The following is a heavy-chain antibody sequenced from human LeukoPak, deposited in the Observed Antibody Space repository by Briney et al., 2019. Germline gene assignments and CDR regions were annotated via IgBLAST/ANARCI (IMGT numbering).Heavy chain of an antibody. D-gene: IGHD3-9*01. CDR1: GFSFSSYS. CDR3: ARDGDILTGYYFDY. V-gene: IGHV3-21*01. J-gene: IGHJ4*02. Sequence: GGSLRLSCAASGFSFSSYSMNWVRQAPGKGLEWVSSIISSGTYIYYADSVKGRFTISRDNARKSLSLQMNSLRAEDTAVYYCARDGDILTGYYFDYWGQGTLVTVSS. CDR2: IISSGTYI.